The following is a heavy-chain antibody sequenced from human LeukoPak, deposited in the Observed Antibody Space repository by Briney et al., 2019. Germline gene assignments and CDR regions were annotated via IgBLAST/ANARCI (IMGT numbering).Heavy chain of an antibody. Sequence: SETLSLTCTVSGGSLSNYYWSWIRQPPGKGLEWIGYIYNSGSTNFTPSLKSRVTMSVDTSKNQIPLKLSSVTAADTAVYYCTRGRGWLPDCWGQGTLVTVSS. D-gene: IGHD5-24*01. CDR2: IYNSGST. CDR3: TRGRGWLPDC. J-gene: IGHJ4*02. CDR1: GGSLSNYY. V-gene: IGHV4-59*01.